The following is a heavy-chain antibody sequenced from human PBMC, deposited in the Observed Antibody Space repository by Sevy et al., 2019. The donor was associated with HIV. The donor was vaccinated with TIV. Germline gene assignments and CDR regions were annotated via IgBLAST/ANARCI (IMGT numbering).Heavy chain of an antibody. CDR2: INPISGAT. D-gene: IGHD3-3*01. J-gene: IGHJ6*02. Sequence: ASVKVSCRASGYGFTGYYIHWVRQAPGQGLEWMGRINPISGATDDSQKFQGRVTMTRDTSINTAYIDISRLRSDDTAVYYCARAPTDFWTGGMDVWGQWTVVTVSS. CDR1: GYGFTGYY. V-gene: IGHV1-2*06. CDR3: ARAPTDFWTGGMDV.